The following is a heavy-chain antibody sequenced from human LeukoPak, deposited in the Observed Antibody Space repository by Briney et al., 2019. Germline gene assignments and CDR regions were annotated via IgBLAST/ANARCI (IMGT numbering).Heavy chain of an antibody. D-gene: IGHD3-3*01. J-gene: IGHJ4*02. CDR1: GFTFSSYA. Sequence: PGGSLRLSCAASGFTFSSYAMSWVRQAPGKGLEWVSAISGSGGSTYYADSVKGRFTISRDNSKNTLYLQMSSLRAEDTAVYYCAKGSDFWSGYLSYDYWGQGTLVTVSS. CDR2: ISGSGGST. CDR3: AKGSDFWSGYLSYDY. V-gene: IGHV3-23*01.